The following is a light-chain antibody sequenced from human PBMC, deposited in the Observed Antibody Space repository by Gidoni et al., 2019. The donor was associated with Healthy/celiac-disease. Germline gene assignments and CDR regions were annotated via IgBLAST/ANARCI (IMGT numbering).Light chain of an antibody. V-gene: IGKV4-1*01. CDR2: WAS. CDR3: QQYYSTPLT. J-gene: IGKJ4*01. Sequence: VLYSSNNKNYLAWYQQKPGQPPKLLIYWASTRESGVPDRFSGSGSGTDFTLTISSLQAEDVAVYYCQQYYSTPLTFGGGTKVEIK. CDR1: VLYSSNNKNY.